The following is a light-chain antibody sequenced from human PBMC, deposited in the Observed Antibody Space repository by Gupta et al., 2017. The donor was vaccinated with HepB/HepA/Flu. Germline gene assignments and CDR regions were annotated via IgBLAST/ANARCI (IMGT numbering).Light chain of an antibody. CDR2: GAS. CDR3: QQDGSSPWT. V-gene: IGKV3-20*01. CDR1: RSVSSSY. Sequence: EIVLTQYPGTLSLSPGERATLSCRASRSVSSSYLAWYQQKPGQAPRLLIYGASSRATGIPDRFSGSGSGTDFTLTISRLEPEDFAVYYCQQDGSSPWTFGQGTKVEIK. J-gene: IGKJ1*01.